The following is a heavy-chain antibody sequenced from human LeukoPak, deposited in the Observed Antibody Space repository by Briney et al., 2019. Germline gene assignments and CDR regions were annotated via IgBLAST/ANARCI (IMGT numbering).Heavy chain of an antibody. CDR3: ACNEGGSYYWGRNWFDP. D-gene: IGHD1-26*01. CDR2: IIPIFGTA. CDR1: GGTFSSYA. Sequence: ASVKVSCKASGGTFSSYAISWVRQAPGQGLEWMGGIIPIFGTANYAQKFQGRVTITADESTSTAYMELSSLRSEDTAVYYCACNEGGSYYWGRNWFDPWGQGTLVTVSS. J-gene: IGHJ5*02. V-gene: IGHV1-69*13.